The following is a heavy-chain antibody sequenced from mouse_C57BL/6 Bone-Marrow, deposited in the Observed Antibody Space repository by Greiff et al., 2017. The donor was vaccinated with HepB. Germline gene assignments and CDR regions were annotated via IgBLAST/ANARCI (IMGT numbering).Heavy chain of an antibody. CDR3: ARDRLYGSRPDY. CDR1: GFTFSSYA. V-gene: IGHV5-4*01. CDR2: ISDGGSYT. D-gene: IGHD1-1*01. J-gene: IGHJ2*01. Sequence: EVQLVESGGGLVKPGGSLKLSCAASGFTFSSYAMSWVHQTPEKRLEWVATISDGGSYTYYPDNVKGRFTISRDNAKNNLYLQMSHLKSEDTAMYYCARDRLYGSRPDYWGQGTTLTVSS.